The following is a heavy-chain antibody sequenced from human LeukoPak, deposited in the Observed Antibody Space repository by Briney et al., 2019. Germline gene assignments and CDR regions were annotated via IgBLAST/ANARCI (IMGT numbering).Heavy chain of an antibody. D-gene: IGHD2-21*01. V-gene: IGHV3-48*01. J-gene: IGHJ3*02. CDR3: ARTLIAYCGGDCYPDAFDI. CDR2: ISSSSSTI. Sequence: GGSLRLSCAASGFTFSSYAMSWVRQAPGKGLEWVSYISSSSSTIYYADSVKGRFTISRDNAKNSLYLQMNSLRAEDTAVYYCARTLIAYCGGDCYPDAFDIWGQGTMVTVSS. CDR1: GFTFSSYA.